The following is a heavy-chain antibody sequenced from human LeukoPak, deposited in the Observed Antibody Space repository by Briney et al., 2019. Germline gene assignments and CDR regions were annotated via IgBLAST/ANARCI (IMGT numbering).Heavy chain of an antibody. CDR2: IYYSGST. Sequence: PSETLSLTCTVSGGSISSYYWSWIRQPPGKGLEWIGYIYYSGSTNYNPSLKSRVTTSVDTSKNQFSLKLSSVTAADTAVYYCARHSLDSGSFLLFDYWGQGTLVTVSS. CDR1: GGSISSYY. J-gene: IGHJ4*02. V-gene: IGHV4-59*08. CDR3: ARHSLDSGSFLLFDY. D-gene: IGHD1-26*01.